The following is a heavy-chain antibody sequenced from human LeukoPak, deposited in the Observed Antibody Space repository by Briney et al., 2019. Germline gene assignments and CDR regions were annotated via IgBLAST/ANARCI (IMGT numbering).Heavy chain of an antibody. V-gene: IGHV5-10-1*01. D-gene: IGHD2-15*01. CDR1: GYXFTSYW. CDR2: IDPSDSYT. CDR3: ARRLQRHFDY. Sequence: GESLRISCNGSGYXFTSYWISWVRQMPGKGLEWMGRIDPSDSYTNYSPSFQGHVTISVDESISTAYLQWSSLKASDTAMYYCARRLQRHFDYWGQGTLVTVSS. J-gene: IGHJ4*02.